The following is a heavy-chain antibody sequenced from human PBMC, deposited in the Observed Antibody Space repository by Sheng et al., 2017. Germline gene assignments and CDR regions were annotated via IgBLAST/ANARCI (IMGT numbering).Heavy chain of an antibody. V-gene: IGHV3-21*01. CDR2: ISSSSSYI. CDR3: ARPMEGYGSGSVPFDY. J-gene: IGHJ4*02. D-gene: IGHD3-10*01. CDR1: GFTFSSYS. Sequence: EVQLVESGGGLVKPGGSLRLSCAASGFTFSSYSMNWVRQAPGKGLEWVSSISSSSSYIYYADSVKGRFTISRDNAKNSLYLQMNSLRAEDTAVYYCARPMEGYGSGSVPFDYWGQGTLVTVSS.